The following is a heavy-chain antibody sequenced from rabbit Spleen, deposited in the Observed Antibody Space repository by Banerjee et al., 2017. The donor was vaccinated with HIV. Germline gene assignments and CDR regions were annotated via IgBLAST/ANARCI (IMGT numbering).Heavy chain of an antibody. CDR3: ARNYVNAFDP. CDR2: INVITGKA. J-gene: IGHJ2*01. CDR1: GFSFSNKAV. V-gene: IGHV1S45*01. Sequence: QEQLVESRGGLVQPEGSLTLSCKASGFSFSNKAVMCWVRQAPGKGLEWIACINVITGKAVYATWAKGRFTFSKASSTTVTLQLSSLTAADTATYFCARNYVNAFDPWGQGTLVTVS. D-gene: IGHD1-1*01.